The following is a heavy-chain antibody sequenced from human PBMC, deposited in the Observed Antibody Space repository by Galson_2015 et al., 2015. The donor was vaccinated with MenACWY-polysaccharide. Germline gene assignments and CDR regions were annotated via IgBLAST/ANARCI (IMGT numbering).Heavy chain of an antibody. CDR1: GFSLSTSGMC. D-gene: IGHD5-18*01. J-gene: IGHJ3*02. CDR3: ARILRYSYGYQKDDAFEI. CDR2: IDWDDDK. Sequence: PALVKPTQTLTLTCTFSGFSLSTSGMCVSWIRQPPGKALEWLALIDWDDDKYYSTSLKTRLTISKDTSKNQVVLTMTNMDPVDTATYYCARILRYSYGYQKDDAFEIWGQGTMVTVSS. V-gene: IGHV2-70*01.